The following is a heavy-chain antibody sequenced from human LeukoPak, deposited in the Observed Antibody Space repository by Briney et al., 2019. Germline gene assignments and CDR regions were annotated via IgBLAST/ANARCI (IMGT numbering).Heavy chain of an antibody. D-gene: IGHD3-10*01. Sequence: PSETLSLTCAVYGGSFSGYYWSWIRQPPGKGLEWIGEINHSGSTNYNPSLKSRVTISVDTSKNQFSLKLSSVTAADTAVYYCARDRGTRLFDYWGQGTLVTVSS. J-gene: IGHJ4*02. CDR2: INHSGST. CDR1: GGSFSGYY. CDR3: ARDRGTRLFDY. V-gene: IGHV4-34*01.